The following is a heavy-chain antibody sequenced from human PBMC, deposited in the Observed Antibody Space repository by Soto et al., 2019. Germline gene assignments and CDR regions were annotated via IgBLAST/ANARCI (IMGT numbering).Heavy chain of an antibody. CDR2: IYYSGST. CDR3: ARVPAGTDYYYYGMDV. V-gene: IGHV4-59*01. D-gene: IGHD6-13*01. Sequence: SETLSLTCTVSGGSISSYYWSWIRQPPGKGLEWIGYIYYSGSTNYNPSLKSRVTISVDTSKNQFSLKLSSVTTADTAVYYCARVPAGTDYYYYGMDVWGKGTTVTVSS. CDR1: GGSISSYY. J-gene: IGHJ6*04.